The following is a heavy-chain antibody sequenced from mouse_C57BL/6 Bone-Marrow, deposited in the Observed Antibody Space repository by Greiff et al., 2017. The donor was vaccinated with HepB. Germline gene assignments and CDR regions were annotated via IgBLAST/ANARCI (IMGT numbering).Heavy chain of an antibody. D-gene: IGHD1-1*01. CDR1: GYAFSSSW. CDR3: ARSYYGTYAMDY. J-gene: IGHJ4*01. V-gene: IGHV1-82*01. CDR2: IYPGDGDT. Sequence: VQLQQSGPELVKPGASVKISCKASGYAFSSSWMNWVKQRPGKGLEWIGRIYPGDGDTNYNGKFKGKATLTADKSSSTAYMQLSSLTSEDSAVYFCARSYYGTYAMDYWGQGTSVTVSS.